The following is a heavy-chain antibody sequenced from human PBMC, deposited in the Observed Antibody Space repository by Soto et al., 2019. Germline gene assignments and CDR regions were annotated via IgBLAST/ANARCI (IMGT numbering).Heavy chain of an antibody. CDR1: GLTFSSFS. Sequence: EVQLLESGGGLVQPGGSLRLSCAASGLTFSSFSLSWVRQAPGKGLEWVSGISGLGGSIYYADSVKGRFTISRDNSKNTLYLQMNSLRAEDTAVYYCSKSNGDTWERYFFDFWGQGTLVTVSS. J-gene: IGHJ4*02. CDR2: ISGLGGSI. V-gene: IGHV3-23*01. D-gene: IGHD1-26*01. CDR3: SKSNGDTWERYFFDF.